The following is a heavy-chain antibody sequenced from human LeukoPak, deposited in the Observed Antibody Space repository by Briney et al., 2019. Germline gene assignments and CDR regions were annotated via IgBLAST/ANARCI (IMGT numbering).Heavy chain of an antibody. CDR3: ARGVRWFWELLSTLHY. D-gene: IGHD3-10*01. CDR2: MNPNSGNT. Sequence: ASVKVFCKASGYTFTSYDINWVRQATGQGLEWMGWMNPNSGNTGYAQKLQGRVTMTRNTSIRTAYMELSSLRSEDAAVYYCARGVRWFWELLSTLHYWGQGTLVTVSS. CDR1: GYTFTSYD. J-gene: IGHJ4*02. V-gene: IGHV1-8*01.